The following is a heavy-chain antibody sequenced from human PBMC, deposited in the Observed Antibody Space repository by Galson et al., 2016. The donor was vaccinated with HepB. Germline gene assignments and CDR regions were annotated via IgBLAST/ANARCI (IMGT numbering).Heavy chain of an antibody. CDR2: MYTSGKT. D-gene: IGHD3-10*01. CDR1: GVSIRGYY. Sequence: SETLSLTCTVSGVSIRGYYWTWIRQPAGKGLEWIGRMYTSGKTNYNPSLKSRVTMSVDTSKNQFSLNLTSVTAADTAVYYCAREASFYSNDYWGQGTLVTVSS. CDR3: AREASFYSNDY. V-gene: IGHV4-4*07. J-gene: IGHJ4*02.